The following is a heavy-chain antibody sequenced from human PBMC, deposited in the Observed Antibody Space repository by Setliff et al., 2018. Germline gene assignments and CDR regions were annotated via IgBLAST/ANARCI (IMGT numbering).Heavy chain of an antibody. CDR3: ARGIAARPDYYYYYYMDV. CDR1: GDSMNDNH. V-gene: IGHV4-4*09. J-gene: IGHJ6*03. CDR2: IYTSGST. Sequence: PSETLSLTCNVSGDSMNDNHWTWIRQPPGKGLEWIGYIYTSGSTNYNPSLKSRVTISVDTSKNQFSLKLSSVTAADTAVYYCARGIAARPDYYYYYYMDVWGKGTTVTVSS. D-gene: IGHD6-6*01.